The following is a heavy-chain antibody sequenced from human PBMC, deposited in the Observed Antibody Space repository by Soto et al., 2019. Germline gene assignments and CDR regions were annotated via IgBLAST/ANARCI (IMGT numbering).Heavy chain of an antibody. CDR3: AREFSNSQEGLDS. CDR2: IYYTGST. Sequence: PSGTQSLTYAVSDGSVNSDNSYWRWKKTPPGRGLEWIGYIYYTGSTCYNPSLKSRVTISIDTSRNQFSLKLSSVTAADTALYYCAREFSNSQEGLDSWGQGSLVSVSS. V-gene: IGHV4-61*01. J-gene: IGHJ4*02. CDR1: DGSVNSDNSY. D-gene: IGHD6-6*01.